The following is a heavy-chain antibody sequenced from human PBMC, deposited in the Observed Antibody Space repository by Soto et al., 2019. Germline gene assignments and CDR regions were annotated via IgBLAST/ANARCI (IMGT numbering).Heavy chain of an antibody. D-gene: IGHD2-15*01. CDR2: ISAYNGNT. CDR3: ARDINSFEDIVVVVAATPAHAFDI. CDR1: GYTFTSYG. V-gene: IGHV1-18*01. Sequence: ASVNVSCKAAGYTFTSYGISWVRQAPGQGLEWMGWISAYNGNTNYAQKLQGRVTMTTDTSTSTAYMELRSLRSDDTAVYYCARDINSFEDIVVVVAATPAHAFDIWGQGTMVTVAS. J-gene: IGHJ3*02.